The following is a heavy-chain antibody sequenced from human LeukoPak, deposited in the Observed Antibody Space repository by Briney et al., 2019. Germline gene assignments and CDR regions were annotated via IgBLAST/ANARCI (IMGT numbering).Heavy chain of an antibody. V-gene: IGHV4-34*01. Sequence: SETLSLTCAVYGGSFSGYYWSWIRQPPGKGLEWIGEINHSGSTNYNPSLKSRVTISVDTSKNQFSLKLSSVTAADTAVYYCARVRSWGMIVVVNDAFGIWGQGTMVTVSS. CDR1: GGSFSGYY. CDR2: INHSGST. D-gene: IGHD3-22*01. J-gene: IGHJ3*02. CDR3: ARVRSWGMIVVVNDAFGI.